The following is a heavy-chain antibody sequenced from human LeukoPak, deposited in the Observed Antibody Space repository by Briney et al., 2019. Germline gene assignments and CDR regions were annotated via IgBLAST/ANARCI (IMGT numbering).Heavy chain of an antibody. CDR3: ARDLAISYSSSSDDWFDP. D-gene: IGHD6-6*01. J-gene: IGHJ5*02. V-gene: IGHV1-69*06. CDR2: IIPIFGTA. Sequence: GASVKVSCKASGYTFTSYGISWVRQAPGQGLEWMGGIIPIFGTANYAQKFQGRVTITADKSTSTAYMELSSLRSEDTAVYYCARDLAISYSSSSDDWFDPWGQGTLVTVSS. CDR1: GYTFTSYG.